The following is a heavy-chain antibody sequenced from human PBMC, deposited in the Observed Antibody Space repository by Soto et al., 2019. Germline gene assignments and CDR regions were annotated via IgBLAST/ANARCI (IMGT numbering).Heavy chain of an antibody. D-gene: IGHD3-10*01. CDR1: GGSFRGYY. V-gene: IGHV4-34*01. CDR3: ARAPKLTYYYGSGSLHLLTGFDP. CDR2: INHSGST. Sequence: PSEILSLTCAVYGGSFRGYYWSWIRQPPGKGLEWIGEINHSGSTNYNPSLKSRVTISVDTSKNQFSLKLSSVTAADTAVYYCARAPKLTYYYGSGSLHLLTGFDPWGQGTLVTVSS. J-gene: IGHJ5*02.